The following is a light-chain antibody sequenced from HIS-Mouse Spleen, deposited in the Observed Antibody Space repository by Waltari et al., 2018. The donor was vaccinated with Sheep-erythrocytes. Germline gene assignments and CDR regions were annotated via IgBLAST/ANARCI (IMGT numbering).Light chain of an antibody. Sequence: QSALTQPRSVSGSPGQSVTISCTGTSSDVGGYNYVSWYQQHPGKAPKLMIYDVSKRPSGFPVRFSGSKSGNTASLTISGLQDEDEADYYCCSYAGSYTVVFGGGTKLTVL. CDR1: SSDVGGYNY. V-gene: IGLV2-11*01. CDR3: CSYAGSYTVV. J-gene: IGLJ2*01. CDR2: DVS.